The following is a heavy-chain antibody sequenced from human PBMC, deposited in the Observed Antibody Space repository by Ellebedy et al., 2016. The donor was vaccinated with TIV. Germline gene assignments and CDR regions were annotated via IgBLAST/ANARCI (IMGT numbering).Heavy chain of an antibody. V-gene: IGHV3-30*03. Sequence: GGSLRLSXVASGFTFRSHGIYWVRQAPGKGLEWVAVISSDGSNKYYADSVKGRFTISRDNSKNTLYLQMNSLRTDDTAVYYCARGGSSGSSDYWGQGTLVTVSS. CDR3: ARGGSSGSSDY. D-gene: IGHD3-10*01. J-gene: IGHJ4*02. CDR2: ISSDGSNK. CDR1: GFTFRSHG.